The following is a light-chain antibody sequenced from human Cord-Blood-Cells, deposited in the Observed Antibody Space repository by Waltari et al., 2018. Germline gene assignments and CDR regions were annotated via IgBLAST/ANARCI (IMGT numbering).Light chain of an antibody. Sequence: QSALTQPASVSGSPGQSITISCTGTSSDVGSYNLVSWYQQHPGKAPKLMIYEGSKRPSGVSNRFSGSKSGNTSSLTIYGLQAEDEADDYCCSYAGSSTYVFGTGTKVTVL. CDR1: SSDVGSYNL. CDR3: CSYAGSSTYV. V-gene: IGLV2-23*01. J-gene: IGLJ1*01. CDR2: EGS.